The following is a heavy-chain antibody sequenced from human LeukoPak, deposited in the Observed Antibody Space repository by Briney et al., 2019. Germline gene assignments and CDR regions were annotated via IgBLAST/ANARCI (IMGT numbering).Heavy chain of an antibody. CDR1: GGTFSSYA. CDR3: ARNPSEKEFLLARINWFDP. CDR2: IIPIFGTA. D-gene: IGHD3-3*02. V-gene: IGHV1-69*01. J-gene: IGHJ5*02. Sequence: GASVKVSCKASGGTFSSYAISWVRQAPGQGLEWMGGIIPIFGTANYAQKFQGRVTITADESTSTAYMELSSLRSEDTAVYYCARNPSEKEFLLARINWFDPWGQGTLVTVSS.